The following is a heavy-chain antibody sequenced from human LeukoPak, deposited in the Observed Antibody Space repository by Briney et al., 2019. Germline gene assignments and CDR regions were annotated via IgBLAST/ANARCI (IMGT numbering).Heavy chain of an antibody. D-gene: IGHD6-19*01. CDR1: GFTFSSYA. CDR2: ISGSGGST. Sequence: GGSLRLSCAASGFTFSSYAMSWVRQAPGKGLEWVSAISGSGGSTYYADSVKGRFTISRDNSKNTLYLQMNSLRAEDTAAYYCAKLIGVAGTYYFDYWGQGTLVTVSS. J-gene: IGHJ4*02. CDR3: AKLIGVAGTYYFDY. V-gene: IGHV3-23*01.